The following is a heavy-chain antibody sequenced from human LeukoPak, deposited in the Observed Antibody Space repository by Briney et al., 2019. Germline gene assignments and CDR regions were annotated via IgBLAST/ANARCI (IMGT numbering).Heavy chain of an antibody. CDR1: GGSFSSYY. D-gene: IGHD6-6*01. CDR3: ARDVSSLASAEFDC. J-gene: IGHJ4*02. Sequence: SETLFLTCTVSGGSFSSYYWSWLRQPAGKGLEWIGRIYPSGTTVNNPSLNRRVTMSVDTPKGQFSLSLTSVTAADTAMYYCARDVSSLASAEFDCWGQGTPVTVSS. CDR2: IYPSGTT. V-gene: IGHV4-4*07.